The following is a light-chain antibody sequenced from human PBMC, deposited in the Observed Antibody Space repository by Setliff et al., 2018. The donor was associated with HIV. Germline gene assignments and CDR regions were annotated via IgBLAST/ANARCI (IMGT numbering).Light chain of an antibody. CDR1: SNDIGFYSY. CDR3: SSYAGSNNYV. J-gene: IGLJ1*01. V-gene: IGLV2-14*03. Sequence: QSALTQPASVSGSPGQSITLSCTGSSNDIGFYSYVCWYQQYPGKAPRVIIFDVTRRASGVSNRFSASKSGNTASLTISGLQAEDEADYYCSSYAGSNNYVFGTGTKVTVL. CDR2: DVT.